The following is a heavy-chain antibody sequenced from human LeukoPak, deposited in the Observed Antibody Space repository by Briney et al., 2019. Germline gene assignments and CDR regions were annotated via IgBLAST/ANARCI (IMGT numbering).Heavy chain of an antibody. CDR3: AKGLDYGGNPYYNYYMDV. CDR2: ISGSGGNK. V-gene: IGHV3-23*01. D-gene: IGHD4-23*01. Sequence: PGGSLRLSCAVSEFTFSSYVMSWVRQAPGKGLEWVSLISGSGGNKYYADSAKGRFTISRDNSKNILFLQMNSLRAADTAVYYCAKGLDYGGNPYYNYYMDVWGKGTTVIVSS. J-gene: IGHJ6*03. CDR1: EFTFSSYV.